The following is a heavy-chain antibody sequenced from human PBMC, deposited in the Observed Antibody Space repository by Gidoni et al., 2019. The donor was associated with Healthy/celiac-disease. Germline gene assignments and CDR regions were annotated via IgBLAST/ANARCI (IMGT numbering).Heavy chain of an antibody. CDR3: ATGVMSGSYYDAGYNWFDP. CDR2: IYPGDSDT. J-gene: IGHJ5*02. V-gene: IGHV5-51*01. D-gene: IGHD1-26*01. Sequence: MGIIYPGDSDTRYSPSFQGQVTISADKSISTAYLQWSSLKASDTAMYYCATGVMSGSYYDAGYNWFDPWGQGTLVTVSS.